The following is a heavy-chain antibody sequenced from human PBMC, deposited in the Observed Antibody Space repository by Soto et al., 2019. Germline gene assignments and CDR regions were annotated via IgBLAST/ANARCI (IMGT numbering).Heavy chain of an antibody. CDR1: GYTFTSND. D-gene: IGHD2-2*01. V-gene: IGHV1-8*01. CDR2: MNPNSGNT. CDR3: ARGLGCSSLSWPYYCDY. Sequence: QVQLVQSGAEVKKPGASVKVSCKAAGYTFTSNDSNWVRQATGQGLEWMVWMNPNSGNTGYAQKFQGRITMTRNTYISTAYMALTRLKSEDTARYYCARGLGCSSLSWPYYCDYWGQGTLVSVSS. J-gene: IGHJ4*02.